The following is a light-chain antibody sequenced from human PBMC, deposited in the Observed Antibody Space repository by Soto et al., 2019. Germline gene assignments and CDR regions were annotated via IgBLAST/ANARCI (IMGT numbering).Light chain of an antibody. J-gene: IGLJ1*01. Sequence: QSALTQPASVSGSPGQSITISCTGTSSDVGGHNYVSWYQQHPGKAPKLLIYEVSNRPSGVSTRFSASKSGNTASLTISGLQAEDEADYYCSSHTRSSTRVFGTGTKLTVL. CDR3: SSHTRSSTRV. CDR2: EVS. CDR1: SSDVGGHNY. V-gene: IGLV2-14*01.